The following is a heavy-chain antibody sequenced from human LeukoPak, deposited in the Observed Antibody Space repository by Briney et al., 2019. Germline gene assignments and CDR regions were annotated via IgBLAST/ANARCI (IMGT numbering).Heavy chain of an antibody. Sequence: ASVKVSCKASGYTFTSYAMHWVRQAPGQRLEWMGWINAGNGNTKYSQKFQGRVTITRDASASTAYMELSSLRSEDTAVYYCARAVAGKNWFDPWGQGTLVTVSS. D-gene: IGHD6-19*01. V-gene: IGHV1-3*01. CDR2: INAGNGNT. J-gene: IGHJ5*02. CDR1: GYTFTSYA. CDR3: ARAVAGKNWFDP.